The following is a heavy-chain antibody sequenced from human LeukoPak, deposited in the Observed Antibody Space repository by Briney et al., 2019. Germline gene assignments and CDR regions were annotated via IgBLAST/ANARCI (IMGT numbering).Heavy chain of an antibody. J-gene: IGHJ3*02. CDR2: ISSNGGRT. V-gene: IGHV3-64*01. Sequence: GGSLRLSCAASGFTFSSYAFHWVRQAPGKGLEYVSAISSNGGRTYYANSVKGRFTISRDNSKNTLYLQMGRLRAEDMAVYYCAWDFLVGATAFDIWGQGTMVTVSS. CDR3: AWDFLVGATAFDI. D-gene: IGHD1-26*01. CDR1: GFTFSSYA.